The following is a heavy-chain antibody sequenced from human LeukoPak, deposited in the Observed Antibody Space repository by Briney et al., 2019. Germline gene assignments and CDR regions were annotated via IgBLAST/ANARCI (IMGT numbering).Heavy chain of an antibody. CDR1: GYAFTGYY. J-gene: IGHJ5*02. CDR3: AREQVVTGTGPPARNNWFDP. CDR2: INPNSGGT. Sequence: ASVKVSCKASGYAFTGYYMHWVRQAPGQGLEWMGWINPNSGGTNYAQKFQGRVTMTRDTSISTAYMELSRLRSDDTAVYYCAREQVVTGTGPPARNNWFDPWGQGTLVTVSS. V-gene: IGHV1-2*02. D-gene: IGHD2-21*02.